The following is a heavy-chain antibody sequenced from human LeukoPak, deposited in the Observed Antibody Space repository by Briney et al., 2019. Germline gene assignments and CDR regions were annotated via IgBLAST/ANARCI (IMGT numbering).Heavy chain of an antibody. Sequence: GGSLRLSCAASGFTFDDYAMHWVRQAPGKGLEWVSGISWNSGSIGYADSVKGRFTISRDNAKNSLHLQMNSLRAEDTALYYCAKGRFGELLFSRFDPWGQGTLVTVSS. CDR2: ISWNSGSI. D-gene: IGHD3-10*01. CDR1: GFTFDDYA. CDR3: AKGRFGELLFSRFDP. J-gene: IGHJ5*02. V-gene: IGHV3-9*01.